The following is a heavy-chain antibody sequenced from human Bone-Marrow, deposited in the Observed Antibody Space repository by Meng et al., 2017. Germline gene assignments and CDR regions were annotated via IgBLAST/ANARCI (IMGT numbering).Heavy chain of an antibody. D-gene: IGHD4-11*01. CDR2: ISWNSGSI. J-gene: IGHJ5*02. V-gene: IGHV3-9*01. CDR1: GFTFDDYA. Sequence: GGSLRLSCSASGFTFDDYAMHWVRQAPGKGLEWVSGISWNSGSIGYADSVKGRFTISRDNAKNSLYLQMNSLRAEDTALYYCAKDSKPDNYGDVNWFDPWGQGTLVTVSS. CDR3: AKDSKPDNYGDVNWFDP.